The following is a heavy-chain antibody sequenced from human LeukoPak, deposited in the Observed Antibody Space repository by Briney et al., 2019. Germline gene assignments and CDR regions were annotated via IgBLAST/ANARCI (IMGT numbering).Heavy chain of an antibody. D-gene: IGHD6-6*01. CDR3: AKDAISSLAVRRFDL. Sequence: GGSLRLSCAASGFTFSTYWMSWVRQAPGKGLEWVANINQDGSQKYYVDSVKGRFTISRDNSRNTLFLLMTSLRAEDSALYYCAKDAISSLAVRRFDLWGQGTLVTVSS. CDR1: GFTFSTYW. V-gene: IGHV3-7*03. J-gene: IGHJ4*02. CDR2: INQDGSQK.